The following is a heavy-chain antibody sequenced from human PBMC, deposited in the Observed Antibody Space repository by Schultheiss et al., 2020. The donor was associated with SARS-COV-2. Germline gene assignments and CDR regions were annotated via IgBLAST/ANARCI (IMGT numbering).Heavy chain of an antibody. CDR1: GFTFSSYS. CDR2: ISSSSTYI. J-gene: IGHJ4*02. Sequence: GGSLRLSCAASGFTFSSYSMNWVRQAPGKGLEWVSSISSSSTYIYYADSVKGRFTISRDNAKNTLYLQMNSLRAEDTAVYYCAREGPYYYDSSGYSHWGQGTLVTVSS. D-gene: IGHD3-22*01. CDR3: AREGPYYYDSSGYSH. V-gene: IGHV3-21*01.